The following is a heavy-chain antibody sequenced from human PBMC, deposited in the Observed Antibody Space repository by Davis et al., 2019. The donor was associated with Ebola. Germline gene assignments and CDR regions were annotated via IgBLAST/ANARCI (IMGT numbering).Heavy chain of an antibody. CDR2: ISSSSSTI. D-gene: IGHD3-10*01. Sequence: GGSLRLSCAASGFTFSSYNMNWVRQAPGKGLEWVSYISSSSSTIYYADSVKGRFTISRDNAKNSLYLQMNSLRDEDTAVYYCARVPYYGSGSYPAYYYYGMDVWGQGTTVTVSS. CDR1: GFTFSSYN. J-gene: IGHJ6*02. V-gene: IGHV3-48*02. CDR3: ARVPYYGSGSYPAYYYYGMDV.